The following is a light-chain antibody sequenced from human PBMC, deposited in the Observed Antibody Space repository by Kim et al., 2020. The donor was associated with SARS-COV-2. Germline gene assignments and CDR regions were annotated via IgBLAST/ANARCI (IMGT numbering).Light chain of an antibody. CDR1: KLGDKY. CDR2: QDT. Sequence: SYELTQPPSVSVSPGQTASITCSGDKLGDKYACWYQQKPGQSPVLLIYQDTKRPSGIPERFSGSNSGNTATLTISGTQAMDEADYYCQAWDSSTVVFGVG. V-gene: IGLV3-1*01. CDR3: QAWDSSTVV. J-gene: IGLJ2*01.